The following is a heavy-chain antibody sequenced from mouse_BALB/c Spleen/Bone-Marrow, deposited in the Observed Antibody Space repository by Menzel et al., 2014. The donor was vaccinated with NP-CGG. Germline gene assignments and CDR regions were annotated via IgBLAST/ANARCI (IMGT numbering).Heavy chain of an antibody. V-gene: IGHV4-1*02. CDR2: INPDSSTI. CDR1: GFDFSRYW. J-gene: IGHJ1*01. Sequence: EVKLMESGGGLVQPGGSLKLSCAALGFDFSRYWMSWVRQAPGKGLEWIGEINPDSSTINYTPSLKDKFIISRDNAKNTLYLQMSKVRSEDTALYYCARRGYGSWYFDVWGAGTTVTVSS. CDR3: ARRGYGSWYFDV. D-gene: IGHD2-2*01.